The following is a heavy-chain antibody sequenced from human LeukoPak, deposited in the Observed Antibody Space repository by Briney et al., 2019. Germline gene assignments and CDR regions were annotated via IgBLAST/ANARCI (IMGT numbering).Heavy chain of an antibody. CDR2: IRYDGSNK. Sequence: GGSLRLSCAASGFTFSSYGMHWVRQAPGKGLEWVAFIRYDGSNKYYADSVKGRFTISRDNSKNTLYLQMNSLRAEDTAVYYCASFYDSSGYYYVRGYNWFDPWGQGTLVTVSS. D-gene: IGHD3-22*01. CDR1: GFTFSSYG. CDR3: ASFYDSSGYYYVRGYNWFDP. J-gene: IGHJ5*02. V-gene: IGHV3-30*02.